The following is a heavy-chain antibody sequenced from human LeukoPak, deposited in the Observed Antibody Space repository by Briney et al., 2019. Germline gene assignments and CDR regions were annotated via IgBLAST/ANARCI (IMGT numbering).Heavy chain of an antibody. V-gene: IGHV4-30-4*01. J-gene: IGHJ6*03. CDR2: IYYSGST. Sequence: SQTLSPTCTVSGGSISSGDYYWSWIRQPPGKGLEWIGYIYYSGSTYYNPSLKSRVTISVDTSKSQFSLKLSSVTAADTAVYYCASASSWYYYMDVWGKGTTVTVSS. CDR1: GGSISSGDYY. D-gene: IGHD2-2*01. CDR3: ASASSWYYYMDV.